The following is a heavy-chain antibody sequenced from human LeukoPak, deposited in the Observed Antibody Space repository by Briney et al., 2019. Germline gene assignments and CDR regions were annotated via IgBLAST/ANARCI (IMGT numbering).Heavy chain of an antibody. Sequence: GASVKVSCKASGYAFTSYAISWVRQAPGQGLEWMGWISAYNGNTNYAQKVQGRVTMTTDTSTSTAYMELRSLRSDDTAVYYCARKVPYYYDSSGYYHYDDYWGQGTLVTVSS. V-gene: IGHV1-18*01. D-gene: IGHD3-22*01. J-gene: IGHJ4*02. CDR1: GYAFTSYA. CDR2: ISAYNGNT. CDR3: ARKVPYYYDSSGYYHYDDY.